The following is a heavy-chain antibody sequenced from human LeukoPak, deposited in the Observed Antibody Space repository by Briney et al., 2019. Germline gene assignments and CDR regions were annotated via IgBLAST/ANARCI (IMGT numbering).Heavy chain of an antibody. Sequence: PGGSLRLSCAASGFTFSSYAMSWVRQAPGKGLEWVSAISGSGGSTYYADSVKGRFTISRDNSKNTLYLQMNSLRAEDTAVYYCAKGGVIYYYYYMDVWGKGTTVTVS. D-gene: IGHD2-21*01. V-gene: IGHV3-23*01. CDR2: ISGSGGST. J-gene: IGHJ6*03. CDR3: AKGGVIYYYYYMDV. CDR1: GFTFSSYA.